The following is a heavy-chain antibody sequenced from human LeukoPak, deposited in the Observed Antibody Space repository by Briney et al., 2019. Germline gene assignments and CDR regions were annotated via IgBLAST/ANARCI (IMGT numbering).Heavy chain of an antibody. V-gene: IGHV4-59*11. CDR1: GDSINSHY. J-gene: IGHJ5*02. CDR3: ARTGDYSRSTGGWFDP. CDR2: IFYSGNT. D-gene: IGHD4-11*01. Sequence: PSETLSLTCTVFGDSINSHYWSWVRQAPGKGLEWIGYIFYSGNTNNSPSLKRRVTISIYTSKKQFSLRLTSVTTADTAVYFCARTGDYSRSTGGWFDPWGQGTLVTVSS.